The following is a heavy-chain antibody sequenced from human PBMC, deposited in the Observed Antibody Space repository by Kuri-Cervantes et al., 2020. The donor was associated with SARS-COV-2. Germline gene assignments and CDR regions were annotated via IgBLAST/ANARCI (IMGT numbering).Heavy chain of an antibody. J-gene: IGHJ4*02. CDR2: TSSSSSTI. V-gene: IGHV3-48*01. CDR3: TRAQTSFDS. Sequence: GESLKISCAASGFTFSSYSMNWVRQAPGKGLEWVSYTSSSSSTIYYADSVKGRFTISRDNSKNTVYLQMNSLRPEDTAVYYCTRAQTSFDSWGQGTLVTVSS. CDR1: GFTFSSYS.